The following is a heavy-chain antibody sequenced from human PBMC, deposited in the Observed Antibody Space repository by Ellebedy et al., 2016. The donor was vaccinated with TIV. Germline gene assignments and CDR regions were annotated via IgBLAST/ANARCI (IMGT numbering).Heavy chain of an antibody. CDR3: ARDPALPRGRFDT. J-gene: IGHJ5*02. CDR1: GGSISNSDYY. CDR2: IYYSGSD. Sequence: MPSETLSLTCTVSGGSISNSDYYWNWIRQPPGKGLEWIGSIYYSGSDYYNPSLKSRVTVSVDTSKNQFSLNLSSVTAADTAVYYCARDPALPRGRFDTWGQGTLVTVSS. V-gene: IGHV4-39*07.